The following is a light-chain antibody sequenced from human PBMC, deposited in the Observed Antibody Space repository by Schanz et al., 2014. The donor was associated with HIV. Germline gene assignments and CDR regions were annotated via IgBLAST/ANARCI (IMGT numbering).Light chain of an antibody. V-gene: IGLV2-8*01. CDR1: SSDVGGYKY. J-gene: IGLJ7*01. CDR2: EVN. CDR3: AAWDDSLKGAV. Sequence: QSALTQPPSASGSPGQSVTISCTGTSSDVGGYKYVSWYQQHPGKAPKLMIYEVNQRPSGVPDRISGSKSGTSSSLAISGLQSEDEADYYCAAWDDSLKGAVFGGGTQLTVL.